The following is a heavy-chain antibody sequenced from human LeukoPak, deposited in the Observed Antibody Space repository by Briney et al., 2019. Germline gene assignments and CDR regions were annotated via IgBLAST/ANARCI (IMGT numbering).Heavy chain of an antibody. CDR2: IYHSGST. Sequence: SSETLSLTCAVSGGSISSGGYSWSWIRQPPGKGLEWIGYIYHSGSTYYNPSLKSRVTISVDRSKNQFSLKLSSVTAADTAVYYCARGAVDSSGYYSDYWGQGTLVTVSS. CDR3: ARGAVDSSGYYSDY. J-gene: IGHJ4*02. V-gene: IGHV4-30-2*01. D-gene: IGHD3-22*01. CDR1: GGSISSGGYS.